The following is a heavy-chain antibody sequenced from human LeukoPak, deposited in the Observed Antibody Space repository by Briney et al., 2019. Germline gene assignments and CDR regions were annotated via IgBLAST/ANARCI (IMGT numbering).Heavy chain of an antibody. V-gene: IGHV4-59*12. J-gene: IGHJ4*02. CDR3: ARDVGSYMFDD. CDR1: GGSISSYY. CDR2: IYNSGRT. Sequence: SETLSLTCTVSGGSISSYYWNWIRQPPGKGLEWIGYIYNSGRTNYNPSLKSRVTISVDTSKNQFSLRLSSVTAADTAVYFCARDVGSYMFDDWGQGTLVTVSS. D-gene: IGHD3-10*01.